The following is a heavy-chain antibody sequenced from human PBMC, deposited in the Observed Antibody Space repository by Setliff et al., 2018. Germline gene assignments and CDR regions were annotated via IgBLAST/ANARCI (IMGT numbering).Heavy chain of an antibody. J-gene: IGHJ6*02. CDR2: IYTSGST. CDR3: ASSFGYSYGGYYYYGMDV. D-gene: IGHD5-18*01. CDR1: GGSISSGSYY. Sequence: SETLSLTCTVSGGSISSGSYYWSWIRQPAGKGLEWIGHIYTSGSTNYNPSLKSRVTISVDTSKNQFSLKLSSVTAADTAVYYCASSFGYSYGGYYYYGMDVWGQGTTVPVSS. V-gene: IGHV4-61*09.